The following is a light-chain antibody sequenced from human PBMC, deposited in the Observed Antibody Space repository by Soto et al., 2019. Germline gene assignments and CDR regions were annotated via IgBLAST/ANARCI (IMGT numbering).Light chain of an antibody. V-gene: IGLV2-11*01. CDR3: SSYAGSYYV. Sequence: QSVLTQPRSVSGSPGQSVTISCTGTSNDVGGYNFVSWYQQHPGKVPKLFIYDVSRRPSGVPDRFSGSKSGNTASLTISGLQAEDEADYYCSSYAGSYYVFGTGTKLTVL. CDR1: SNDVGGYNF. CDR2: DVS. J-gene: IGLJ1*01.